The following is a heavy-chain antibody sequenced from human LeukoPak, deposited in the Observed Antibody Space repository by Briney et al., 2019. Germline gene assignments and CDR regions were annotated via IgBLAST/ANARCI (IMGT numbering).Heavy chain of an antibody. V-gene: IGHV4-31*03. D-gene: IGHD2-2*01. CDR2: IHYSWGT. CDR1: GGSISSGPYF. J-gene: IGHJ4*02. Sequence: SETLSLTCTVSGGSISSGPYFWSWIRQHPGQGLKWIGYIHYSWGTHYNPSLKSRVTISIDTSKNQFSLKLSYVTAADTAVYYCARYCSSTKCPFDYWGQGNLVTVSS. CDR3: ARYCSSTKCPFDY.